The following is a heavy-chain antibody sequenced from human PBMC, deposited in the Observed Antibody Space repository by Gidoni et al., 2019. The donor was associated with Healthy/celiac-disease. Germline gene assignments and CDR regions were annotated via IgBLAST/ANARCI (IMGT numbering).Heavy chain of an antibody. CDR1: GGSISSYY. CDR2: IYYSGST. Sequence: QVQLQESGPGLVTPSETLSLTCTVSGGSISSYYWSWIRQPPGKGLGWIGYIYYSGSTNYNPSLKSRVTISVDTSKNQFSLKLSSVTAADTAVYYCARGADYSNYHYYYYGMDVWGQGTTVTVSS. CDR3: ARGADYSNYHYYYYGMDV. V-gene: IGHV4-59*01. J-gene: IGHJ6*02. D-gene: IGHD4-4*01.